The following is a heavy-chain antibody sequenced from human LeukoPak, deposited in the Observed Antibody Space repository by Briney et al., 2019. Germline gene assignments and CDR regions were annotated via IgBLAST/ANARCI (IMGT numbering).Heavy chain of an antibody. Sequence: GGSLRLSCAASGFTFDDYAMHWVRQAPGKGLEWVSGISWNSGSIGYADSVKGRFTISRDNSKNTLYLQMNSLRAEDTAVYYCASPALTPAGYWGQGTLVTVSS. CDR1: GFTFDDYA. D-gene: IGHD6-13*01. CDR2: ISWNSGSI. CDR3: ASPALTPAGY. V-gene: IGHV3-9*01. J-gene: IGHJ4*02.